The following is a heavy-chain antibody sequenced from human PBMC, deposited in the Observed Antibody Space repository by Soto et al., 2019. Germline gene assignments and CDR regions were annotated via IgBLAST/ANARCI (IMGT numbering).Heavy chain of an antibody. Sequence: GGSLRLSCAASGFTFTSYAMSWVRQAPGKGLEWVSDISGSGGSTYYADSVKGRFTISRDNSKNTLYLKMNSLRAEDTAVYYCVKGFHGYDILTGPEDYWGQGTLVTVSS. CDR1: GFTFTSYA. CDR2: ISGSGGST. D-gene: IGHD3-9*01. J-gene: IGHJ4*02. CDR3: VKGFHGYDILTGPEDY. V-gene: IGHV3-23*01.